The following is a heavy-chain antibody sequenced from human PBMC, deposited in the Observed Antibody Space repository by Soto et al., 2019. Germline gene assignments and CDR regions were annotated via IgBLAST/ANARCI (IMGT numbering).Heavy chain of an antibody. Sequence: QVQLQQSCPGLLKPSQTLSLTCTVSGGSISSGGYYWSWIRQHPGKGLEWIGYIYYSGSTYYNPSLNSRVTISVDTSKNQFSLKLSAVTAADTAVYYCARVGGINWFDPWGQGTLVTVSS. J-gene: IGHJ5*02. V-gene: IGHV4-31*03. D-gene: IGHD3-16*01. CDR2: IYYSGST. CDR1: GGSISSGGYY. CDR3: ARVGGINWFDP.